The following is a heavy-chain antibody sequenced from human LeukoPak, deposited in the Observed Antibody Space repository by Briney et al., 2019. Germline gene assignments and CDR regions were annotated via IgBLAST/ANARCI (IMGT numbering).Heavy chain of an antibody. CDR3: VKEVPGTTIYH. Sequence: PGGSLRLSCVASGFIVSTNYMSWVRQAPGKGLEWVSVIFRGDGTYHADSVKGRFTISRDSSKNTVYLQTNSLTAEDTAVYYCVKEVPGTTIYHWGQGTLVTVSS. D-gene: IGHD4-11*01. CDR1: GFIVSTNY. CDR2: IFRGDGT. V-gene: IGHV3-66*01. J-gene: IGHJ4*02.